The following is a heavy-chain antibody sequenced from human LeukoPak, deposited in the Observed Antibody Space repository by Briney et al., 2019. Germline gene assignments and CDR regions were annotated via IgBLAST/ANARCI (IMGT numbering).Heavy chain of an antibody. J-gene: IGHJ4*02. D-gene: IGHD2-8*01. CDR1: GGSIRSSSYS. Sequence: PSETLSLTCTVSGGSIRSSSYSWGWIRQPPGKGLEWIGTIYYNGSTYYNSSLKSRVTISVDTSKNQFSLKLSSVTAADTAVYYCARKRGYYKIDYWGQGTLVTVSS. CDR2: IYYNGST. V-gene: IGHV4-39*07. CDR3: ARKRGYYKIDY.